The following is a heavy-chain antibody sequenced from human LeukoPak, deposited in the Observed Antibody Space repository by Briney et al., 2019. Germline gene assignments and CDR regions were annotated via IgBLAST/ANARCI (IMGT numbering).Heavy chain of an antibody. J-gene: IGHJ4*02. CDR3: ARVVVRAGRSAAGLYYFDY. D-gene: IGHD6-13*01. Sequence: GASVKVSCKASGYTFTSYDINWVRQATGQGLEWMRWMNPNSGNTGYAQKFQGRVTMTRNTSISTAYMELSSLRSEDTAVYYCARVVVRAGRSAAGLYYFDYWGQGTLVTVSS. CDR2: MNPNSGNT. CDR1: GYTFTSYD. V-gene: IGHV1-8*01.